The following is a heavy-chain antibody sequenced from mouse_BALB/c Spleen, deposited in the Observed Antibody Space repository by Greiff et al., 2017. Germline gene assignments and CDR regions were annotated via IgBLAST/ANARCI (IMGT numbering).Heavy chain of an antibody. CDR2: ISSGSSTI. J-gene: IGHJ1*01. CDR1: GFTFSSFG. CDR3: ARPPWDDTLYWYFDV. V-gene: IGHV5-17*02. D-gene: IGHD4-1*01. Sequence: EVKLMESGGGLVQPGGSRKLSCAASGFTFSSFGMHWVRQAPEKGLEWVAYISSGSSTIYYADTVKGRFTISRDNPKNTLFLQMTSLRSEDTAMYYCARPPWDDTLYWYFDVWGAGTTVTVSS.